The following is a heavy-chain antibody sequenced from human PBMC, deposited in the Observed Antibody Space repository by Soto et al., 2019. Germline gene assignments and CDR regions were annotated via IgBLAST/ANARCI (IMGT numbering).Heavy chain of an antibody. J-gene: IGHJ6*01. CDR3: VTDRGGGMDV. Sequence: EVQLVESGGGMVMPGGSLRLSCAASGFNFSDAWMTWIRQAPGKGLQCVGRIKRKIDGETTDYAAPVKGRFTISRDDSKNTLYLQMNSLKVEYTAMYYCVTDRGGGMDVWGQGTTVTVSS. D-gene: IGHD3-10*01. V-gene: IGHV3-15*01. CDR1: GFNFSDAW. CDR2: IKRKIDGETT.